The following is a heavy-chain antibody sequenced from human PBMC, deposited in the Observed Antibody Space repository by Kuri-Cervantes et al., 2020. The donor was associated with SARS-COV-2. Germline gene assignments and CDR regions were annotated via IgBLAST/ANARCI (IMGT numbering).Heavy chain of an antibody. CDR2: IIPILGTA. J-gene: IGHJ4*02. V-gene: IGHV1-69*08. CDR1: GYTFTGYY. CDR3: ARDKGGYSSGSFDY. Sequence: SVKVSCKASGYTFTGYYMHWVRQAPGQGLEWMGRIIPILGTANYAQKFQGRVTITADKSTSTAYMELISLRSEDTAVYYCARDKGGYSSGSFDYWGQGTLVTVSS. D-gene: IGHD6-19*01.